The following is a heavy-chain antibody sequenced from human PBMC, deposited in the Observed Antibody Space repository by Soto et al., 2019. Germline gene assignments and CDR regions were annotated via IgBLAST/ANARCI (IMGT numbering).Heavy chain of an antibody. CDR1: GYTFTSYA. J-gene: IGHJ4*02. CDR2: INAGNGNT. CDR3: ARAGLGKLFDY. V-gene: IGHV1-3*01. Sequence: QVQLVQSGAEVKKPGASVKVSCKASGYTFTSYAMHWVRQAPGQRLEWMGWINAGNGNTKYSQKFQGRVTITRDTSARTAYMKLSSLSSEDTAVYYCARAGLGKLFDYWGQGTLVTVSS. D-gene: IGHD3-10*01.